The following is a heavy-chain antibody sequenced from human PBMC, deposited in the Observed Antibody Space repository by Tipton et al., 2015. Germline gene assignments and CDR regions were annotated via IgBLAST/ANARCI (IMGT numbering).Heavy chain of an antibody. CDR1: GFTFGEYA. J-gene: IGHJ3*02. D-gene: IGHD4-17*01. Sequence: RSLRLSCTASGFTFGEYAMSWFRQAPGKGLEWVGFIRSKTYGGTTENAASVKGRFSISRDDSKSIAYLQMNSLKIEDTAVYYCSRGQDDYGDSDAFDIWGQGTMVTVSS. V-gene: IGHV3-49*03. CDR2: IRSKTYGGTT. CDR3: SRGQDDYGDSDAFDI.